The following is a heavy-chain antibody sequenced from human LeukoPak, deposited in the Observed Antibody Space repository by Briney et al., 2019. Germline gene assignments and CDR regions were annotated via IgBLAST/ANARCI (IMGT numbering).Heavy chain of an antibody. CDR1: GGSFSGYY. J-gene: IGHJ4*02. D-gene: IGHD3-10*01. V-gene: IGHV4-34*01. Sequence: PSETLSLTCAVYGGSFSGYYWSWIRQPPGKGLEWIGEINHSGSTSYNPSLKSRVTISVDTSKNQFSLKLSSVTAADTAVYYCARGGLLWFGLSRYYFDYWGQGTLVTVSS. CDR3: ARGGLLWFGLSRYYFDY. CDR2: INHSGST.